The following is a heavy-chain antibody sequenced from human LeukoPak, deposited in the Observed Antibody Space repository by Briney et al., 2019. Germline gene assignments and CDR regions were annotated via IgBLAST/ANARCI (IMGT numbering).Heavy chain of an antibody. D-gene: IGHD4-11*01. V-gene: IGHV3-23*01. CDR1: GFTFDDYA. CDR3: AKAKSYYSNYDY. J-gene: IGHJ4*02. CDR2: ISGSGGST. Sequence: PGRSLRLSCAASGFTFDDYAMHWVRQAPGKGLEWVSAISGSGGSTYYADSVKGRFTISRDNSKNTLYLQVNSLRAEDTAVYYCAKAKSYYSNYDYWGQGTLVTVSS.